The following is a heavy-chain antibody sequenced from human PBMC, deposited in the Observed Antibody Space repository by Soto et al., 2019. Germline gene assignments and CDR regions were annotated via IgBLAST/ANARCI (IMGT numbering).Heavy chain of an antibody. CDR1: GGSMSRYS. CDR3: ARGPTITTDF. V-gene: IGHV4-59*01. J-gene: IGHJ4*02. CDR2: MYYSGTT. D-gene: IGHD3-9*01. Sequence: QVQLQESGPGLVKPSETLSLTCTISGGSMSRYSCHWLRQPPGKGLEWIAYMYYSGTTDYNPSLKSRVSMSLDSSTTQFSLRLRSVTAADTAVYFCARGPTITTDFWGRGILVTVSS.